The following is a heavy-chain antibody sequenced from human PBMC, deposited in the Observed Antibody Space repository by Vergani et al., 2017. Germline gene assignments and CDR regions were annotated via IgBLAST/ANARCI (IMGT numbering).Heavy chain of an antibody. CDR3: ARSQGDYWYFDL. J-gene: IGHJ2*01. Sequence: QVRLEESGPGLVKPSETLSLTCPVSGYSIGSGFYWAWIRPSPGEGLQWLTSIHNRGKTYHNPSLKSRVSVSLDTSKNRFSLTLTSVTATDTAVYYCARSQGDYWYFDLWVRGSLVTVSS. D-gene: IGHD2-21*01. CDR1: GYSIGSGFY. V-gene: IGHV4-38-2*01. CDR2: IHNRGKT.